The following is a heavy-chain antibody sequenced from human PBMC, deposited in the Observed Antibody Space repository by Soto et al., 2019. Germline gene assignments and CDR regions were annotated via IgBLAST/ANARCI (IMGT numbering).Heavy chain of an antibody. CDR1: GGSIISCSYY. CDR3: ARDVKYGPTWYSGFRF. D-gene: IGHD2-15*01. J-gene: IGHJ4*02. Sequence: LSLTCNVSGGSIISCSYYWSWIRQPPVKGLDWIGYTYYSGSTSYNPSLKSRVTISVDTSKNQFSLNLTSVTAADTAVYYCARDVKYGPTWYSGFRFWGQGTQVTVSS. CDR2: TYYSGST. V-gene: IGHV4-61*01.